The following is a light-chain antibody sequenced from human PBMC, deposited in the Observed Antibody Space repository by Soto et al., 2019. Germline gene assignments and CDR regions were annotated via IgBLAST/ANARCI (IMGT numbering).Light chain of an antibody. V-gene: IGKV1-39*01. Sequence: DIQMTQSPSSLSASVGDRVTITCRASQSISSYLNWYQQKPGKAPKLLIYAASSLQSGVPSRFSGSRSGTDFTLTISSLQPEDFSTYYCQHSDSTPWTFGQGTKVEIK. CDR1: QSISSY. CDR3: QHSDSTPWT. J-gene: IGKJ1*01. CDR2: AAS.